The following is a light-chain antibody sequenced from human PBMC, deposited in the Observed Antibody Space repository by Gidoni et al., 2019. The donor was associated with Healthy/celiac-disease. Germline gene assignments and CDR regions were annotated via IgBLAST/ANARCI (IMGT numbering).Light chain of an antibody. CDR3: QQYGSSPWGT. Sequence: DIVLTQSPGTLSLSPGERATLSCRASQSVSSSYLAWYQQKPGQAPRLLIYGASSRATGIPDRFSGSGSGTDFTLTISRLEPEDFAVYYCQQYGSSPWGTFGQGTKVEIK. CDR1: QSVSSSY. J-gene: IGKJ1*01. V-gene: IGKV3-20*01. CDR2: GAS.